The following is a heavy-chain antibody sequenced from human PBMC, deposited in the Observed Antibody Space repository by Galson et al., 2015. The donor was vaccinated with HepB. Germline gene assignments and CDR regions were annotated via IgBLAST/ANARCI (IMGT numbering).Heavy chain of an antibody. V-gene: IGHV3-30*04. J-gene: IGHJ6*02. CDR1: RLTFSSYA. Sequence: SLRLSCAASRLTFSSYAMRWVRQAPGKGLEWVAVISCDGGHKYYKDYVKGRFTISRDTSKNTLYLEMNSLRSEDKAVYYCVRDEYGYYDSSGYYSAMSVWGQGTTVTVSS. D-gene: IGHD3-22*01. CDR3: VRDEYGYYDSSGYYSAMSV. CDR2: ISCDGGHK.